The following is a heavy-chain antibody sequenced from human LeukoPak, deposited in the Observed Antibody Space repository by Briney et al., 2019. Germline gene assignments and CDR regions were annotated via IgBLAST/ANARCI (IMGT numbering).Heavy chain of an antibody. D-gene: IGHD5-18*01. J-gene: IGHJ4*02. CDR1: GFTFSSYG. Sequence: GGSLRLSCAASGFTFSSYGMHWVRQAPGKGLEWVAVIWYDGSNKYYADSLKGRFTISRDNSKNTLYLQMNSLRAEDTAVYYCARTGYNYGTPLNNWGQGTLVTVSS. CDR2: IWYDGSNK. CDR3: ARTGYNYGTPLNN. V-gene: IGHV3-33*01.